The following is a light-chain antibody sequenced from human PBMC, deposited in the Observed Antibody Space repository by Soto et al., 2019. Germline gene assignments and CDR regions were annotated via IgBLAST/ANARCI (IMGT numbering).Light chain of an antibody. CDR1: QRVSSN. V-gene: IGKV3-15*01. J-gene: IGKJ4*01. Sequence: EIVMTQSPATLSVSPGERVTLSRRAGQRVSSNFAWLQQKPGQPPRLVIYSASTRATDIPARFSGSGSGTEFTLTIDSLQSEDFAVYYCQQYNNWPLTFGGGTTVDI. CDR3: QQYNNWPLT. CDR2: SAS.